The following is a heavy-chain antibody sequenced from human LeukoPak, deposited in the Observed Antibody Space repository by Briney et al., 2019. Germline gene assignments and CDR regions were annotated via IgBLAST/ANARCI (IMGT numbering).Heavy chain of an antibody. V-gene: IGHV3-64*01. D-gene: IGHD6-6*01. CDR1: GFTFSSCA. CDR2: ISSNGCST. CDR3: ARSSSSIDRAFDI. J-gene: IGHJ3*02. Sequence: PGGSLRLSCAASGFTFSSCAMHWVRQAPGKGLEYVSAISSNGCSTYYANSVTGRFTISRDNSKNTLYLQMGSLRAEDMAVYYCARSSSSIDRAFDIWGQGTMVTVSS.